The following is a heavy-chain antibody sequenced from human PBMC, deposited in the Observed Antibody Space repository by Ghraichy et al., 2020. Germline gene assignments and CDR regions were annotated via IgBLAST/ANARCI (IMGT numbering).Heavy chain of an antibody. CDR2: INHSGST. CDR3: AREAAGSGEDY. Sequence: SETLSLTCAVYGGSFSGYYWSWIRQPPGKGLEWIGEINHSGSTNYNPSLKSRVTISVDTSKNQFSLKLSSVTAADTAVYYCAREAAGSGEDYWGQGTLVTVSS. J-gene: IGHJ4*02. D-gene: IGHD7-27*01. V-gene: IGHV4-34*01. CDR1: GGSFSGYY.